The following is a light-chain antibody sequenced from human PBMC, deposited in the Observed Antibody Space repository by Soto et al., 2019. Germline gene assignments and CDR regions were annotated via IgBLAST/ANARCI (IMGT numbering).Light chain of an antibody. CDR2: GAS. Sequence: ERVMTHSSATLSVSPLEIATLSFRASQSVSSHLAWYQQKPGQPPRLPIYGASTRATGIPARFSGSGSGTQFTLTISSLQSEDFAVYYCQQYNNWPIPFGQGTRLEI. V-gene: IGKV3-15*01. J-gene: IGKJ5*01. CDR3: QQYNNWPIP. CDR1: QSVSSH.